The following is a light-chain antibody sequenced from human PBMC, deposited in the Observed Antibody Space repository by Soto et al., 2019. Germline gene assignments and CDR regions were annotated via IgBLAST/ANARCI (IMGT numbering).Light chain of an antibody. CDR3: QQYDNLPIT. V-gene: IGKV1-33*01. CDR1: QNINNY. CDR2: DAS. Sequence: DIQMTQSPSSLSASVGDRVTITFQASQNINNYLNWYQQKPGRAPKLLIYDASNLETGVPSRFSGSRFGTDFTFTISSLQPEDIATYYCQQYDNLPITFGQGTRLEIK. J-gene: IGKJ5*01.